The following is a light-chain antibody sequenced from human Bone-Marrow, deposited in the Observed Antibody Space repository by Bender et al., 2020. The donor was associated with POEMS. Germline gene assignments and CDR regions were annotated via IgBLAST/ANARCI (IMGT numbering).Light chain of an antibody. CDR1: RLGDKF. J-gene: IGLJ3*02. CDR3: QSFDTSLSGWV. V-gene: IGLV3-1*01. CDR2: KNT. Sequence: SYDLTQPPSVSVSPGQPATITCSGDRLGDKFAYWYRQRPGQSPALVIFKNTERPSGIPERFSGSKSGTSVSLAITGLQAEDEADYYCQSFDTSLSGWVFGAGTKLTV.